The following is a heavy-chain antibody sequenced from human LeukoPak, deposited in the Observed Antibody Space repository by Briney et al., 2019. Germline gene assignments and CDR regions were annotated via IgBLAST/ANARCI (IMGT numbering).Heavy chain of an antibody. CDR2: ISAYSGDT. J-gene: IGHJ4*02. D-gene: IGHD1-20*01. V-gene: IGHV1-18*01. CDR3: ARDDSTITGTWVQFDY. Sequence: ASVKVFCKTSGYSFTDFGISWVRQAHGQGLEWMGWISAYSGDTNYPQKLQDRITMTTDTSTSTAYMELRSLRSDDTAVYYCARDDSTITGTWVQFDYWGQGTLVTVSS. CDR1: GYSFTDFG.